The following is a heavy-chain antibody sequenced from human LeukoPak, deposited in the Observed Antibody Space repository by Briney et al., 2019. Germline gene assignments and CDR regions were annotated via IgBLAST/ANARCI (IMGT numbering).Heavy chain of an antibody. D-gene: IGHD1-26*01. V-gene: IGHV3-13*01. CDR2: IGSAGDT. CDR3: ARGRYSGSYSFDY. J-gene: IGHJ4*02. CDR1: GFTFSSYD. Sequence: GSLRLSCEVSGFTFSSYDMHWVRQTTGKGLEWVSAIGSAGDTSYPGSVKGRFAISREFAKNSLYLQMNSLRAGDTAVYYCARGRYSGSYSFDYWGQGTLVTVSS.